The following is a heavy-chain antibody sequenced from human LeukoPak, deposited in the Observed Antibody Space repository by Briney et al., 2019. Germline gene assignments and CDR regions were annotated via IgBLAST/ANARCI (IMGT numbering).Heavy chain of an antibody. D-gene: IGHD3-3*01. Sequence: SETLSLTCTVSGGSISSSSYYWGWIRQPPGKGLEWIGSIYYSGSTYYNPSLKSRVTISVDTSKNQFSLKLSSVTAADTAVYYCARAILSGYPDSWGQGTLVIVFS. CDR3: ARAILSGYPDS. CDR1: GGSISSSSYY. J-gene: IGHJ4*02. V-gene: IGHV4-39*07. CDR2: IYYSGST.